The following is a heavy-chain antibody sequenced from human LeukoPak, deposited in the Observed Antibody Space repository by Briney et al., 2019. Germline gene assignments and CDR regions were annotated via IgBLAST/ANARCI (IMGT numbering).Heavy chain of an antibody. D-gene: IGHD2-15*01. CDR1: GYTFTSYD. V-gene: IGHV1-69*04. Sequence: GASVKVSCKASGYTFTSYDINWVRQAPGQGLEWMGRIIPIFDIANYAQKFQGRVTITADKSTSTAYMELSSLRSEDTAVYYCARAPDDPSPCRGGSCPEDYYYYYGMDVWGQGTTVTVSS. CDR2: IIPIFDIA. CDR3: ARAPDDPSPCRGGSCPEDYYYYYGMDV. J-gene: IGHJ6*02.